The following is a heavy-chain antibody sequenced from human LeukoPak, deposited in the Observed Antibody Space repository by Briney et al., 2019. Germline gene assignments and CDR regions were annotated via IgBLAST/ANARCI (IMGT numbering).Heavy chain of an antibody. D-gene: IGHD1-26*01. CDR1: GYTFTGYY. V-gene: IGHV1-2*02. CDR3: ARDLAGTSGRKFDY. J-gene: IGHJ4*02. CDR2: INPNSGGT. Sequence: ASVKVSCKASGYTFTGYYMHWVRQAPGQGLEWMGWINPNSGGTNYAQKFQGRVTMTRDTSISTAYMELSRLRSDDTAVYYCARDLAGTSGRKFDYWGQGTLVTVSS.